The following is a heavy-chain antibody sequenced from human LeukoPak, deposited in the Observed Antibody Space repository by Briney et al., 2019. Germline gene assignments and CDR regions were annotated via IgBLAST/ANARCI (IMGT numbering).Heavy chain of an antibody. Sequence: PSETLSLTCTVSGGSVSSYYWSWIRQPPGKGLEWIGYIYYSGSTNYSPSLKSRVTISLDTSRNQFSLKLSSVTAADTAMYYCTRDPGYYGSGQRGAFDYWGQGTLVTVSS. V-gene: IGHV4-59*02. J-gene: IGHJ4*02. CDR2: IYYSGST. D-gene: IGHD3-10*01. CDR1: GGSVSSYY. CDR3: TRDPGYYGSGQRGAFDY.